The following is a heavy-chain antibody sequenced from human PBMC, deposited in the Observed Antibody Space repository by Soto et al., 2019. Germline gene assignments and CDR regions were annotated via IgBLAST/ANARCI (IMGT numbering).Heavy chain of an antibody. CDR3: AKDMMVTAIHPFDP. Sequence: GGSLSLSCASSGFTFSGYSMNWVRQALGKGLEWVSGISGSGINTYYSDSVKGRFTISRDNSKNTLYLQMNSLRAADAALYYCAKDMMVTAIHPFDPWGQGTLVTVSS. J-gene: IGHJ5*02. CDR1: GFTFSGYS. D-gene: IGHD2-21*02. CDR2: ISGSGINT. V-gene: IGHV3-23*01.